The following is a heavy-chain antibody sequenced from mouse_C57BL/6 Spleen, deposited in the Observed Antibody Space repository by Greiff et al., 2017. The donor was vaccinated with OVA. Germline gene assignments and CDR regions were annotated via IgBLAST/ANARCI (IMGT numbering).Heavy chain of an antibody. CDR1: GYTFTDYE. CDR3: TRSEGEDYGNYDY. Sequence: VQLVESGAELVRPGASVTLSCKASGYTFTDYEMHWVKQTPVHGLEWIGVIDPETGGTAYNQKFKGKAILTADKSSSTAYMELRSLTSEDSAVYYCTRSEGEDYGNYDYWGQGTTLTVSS. D-gene: IGHD2-1*01. V-gene: IGHV1-15*01. J-gene: IGHJ2*01. CDR2: IDPETGGT.